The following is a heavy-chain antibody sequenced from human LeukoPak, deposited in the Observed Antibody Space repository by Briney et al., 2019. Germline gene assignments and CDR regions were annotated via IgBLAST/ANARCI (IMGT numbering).Heavy chain of an antibody. CDR3: ARDKPGIAAAGFDY. CDR2: INPNSGGT. V-gene: IGHV1-2*02. D-gene: IGHD6-13*01. J-gene: IGHJ4*02. CDR1: GGTFSSYA. Sequence: ASVKVSCKASGGTFSSYAISWVRQAPGQGLEWMGWINPNSGGTNYAQKFQGRVTMTRDTSISTAYMELSRLRSDDTAVYYCARDKPGIAAAGFDYWGQGTLVTVSS.